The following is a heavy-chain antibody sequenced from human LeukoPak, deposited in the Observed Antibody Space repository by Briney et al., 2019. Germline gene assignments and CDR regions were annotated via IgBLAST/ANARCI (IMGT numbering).Heavy chain of an antibody. CDR1: GFTVSSNY. V-gene: IGHV3-53*01. D-gene: IGHD6-13*01. CDR2: IYSGGYT. CDR3: ARTDSSSWYWDLDY. J-gene: IGHJ4*02. Sequence: PGGSLRLSCAASGFTVSSNYMSWVRQAPGKGLEWVSLIYSGGYTYYADSVKGRFTISRDNSKNTLYLQMNSLRAEDTAVYYCARTDSSSWYWDLDYWGQGTLVTVSS.